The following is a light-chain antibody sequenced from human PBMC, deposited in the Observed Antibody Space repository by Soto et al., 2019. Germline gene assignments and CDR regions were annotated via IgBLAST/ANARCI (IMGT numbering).Light chain of an antibody. CDR1: QGISSA. Sequence: AIQLTQSPSSLSASLGDRVTINCRASQGISSALAWYQQKTGKAPKLLIYDAASLESGVPSRFRGSGSGTDFTLTISRLQPEDFETYYCQQFNNYPLTFGGGTKVDIK. J-gene: IGKJ4*01. CDR3: QQFNNYPLT. V-gene: IGKV1D-13*01. CDR2: DAA.